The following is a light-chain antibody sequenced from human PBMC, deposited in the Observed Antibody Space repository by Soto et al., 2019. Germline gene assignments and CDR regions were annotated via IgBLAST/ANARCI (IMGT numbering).Light chain of an antibody. Sequence: EIVMTQSPVTLSVSPGERATLSCRASQFVSSNLAWYQQKPGQAPRLLIYDTSNRATGIPARFSGSGSGTDFTLTISSLEPEDFAVYYCQQYGSSPLTFGGGTKVDIK. CDR1: QFVSSN. V-gene: IGKV3D-15*02. CDR2: DTS. CDR3: QQYGSSPLT. J-gene: IGKJ4*01.